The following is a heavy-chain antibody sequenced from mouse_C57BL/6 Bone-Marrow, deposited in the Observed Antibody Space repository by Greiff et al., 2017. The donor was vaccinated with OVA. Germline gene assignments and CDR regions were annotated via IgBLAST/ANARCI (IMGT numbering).Heavy chain of an antibody. CDR2: IDPANGNT. CDR3: ADYYGSSYAMDY. Sequence: EVQLQQSVAELVRPGASVKLSCTASGFNIKNPYMHWVKQRPEQGLEWLGRIDPANGNTKYAPKFQGKATITADTSSNTAYLQLSSLTSEDTAIYYCADYYGSSYAMDYWGQGTSVTVSS. J-gene: IGHJ4*01. D-gene: IGHD1-1*01. V-gene: IGHV14-3*01. CDR1: GFNIKNPY.